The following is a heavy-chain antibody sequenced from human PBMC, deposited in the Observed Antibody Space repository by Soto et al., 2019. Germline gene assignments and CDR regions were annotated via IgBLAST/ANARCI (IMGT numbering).Heavy chain of an antibody. D-gene: IGHD6-13*01. CDR3: ARSRGAIIAAAGRRAPFADKSNWFDP. CDR2: INPNSGGT. CDR1: GYTFTGCY. J-gene: IGHJ5*02. V-gene: IGHV1-2*04. Sequence: ASVKVSCKASGYTFTGCYMHWVRQAPGQGLEWMGWINPNSGGTNYAQKFQGWVTMTRDTSISTAYMELSRLRSDDTAVYYCARSRGAIIAAAGRRAPFADKSNWFDPWGQGTLVTVSS.